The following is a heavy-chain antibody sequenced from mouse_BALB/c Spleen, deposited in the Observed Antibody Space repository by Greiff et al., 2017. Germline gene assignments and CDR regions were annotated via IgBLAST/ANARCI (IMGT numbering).Heavy chain of an antibody. Sequence: EVQRVESGGGLVQPGGSRKLSCAASGFTFSSFGMHWVRQTPDKRLELVATINSNGGSTYYPDSVKGRFTISRDNAKNTLYLQMSSLKSEDTAMYYCARDPLYYGSTWGYFDVWGAGTTVTVSS. D-gene: IGHD1-1*01. CDR3: ARDPLYYGSTWGYFDV. CDR1: GFTFSSFG. J-gene: IGHJ1*01. V-gene: IGHV5-6-3*01. CDR2: INSNGGST.